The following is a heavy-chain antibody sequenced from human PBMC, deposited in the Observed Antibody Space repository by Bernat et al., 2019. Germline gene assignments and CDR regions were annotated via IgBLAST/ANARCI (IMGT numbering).Heavy chain of an antibody. V-gene: IGHV1-69*06. J-gene: IGHJ6*02. D-gene: IGHD5-18*01. Sequence: QVQLVQSGAEVKKPGSSVKVSCKASGGTFSSYAISWVRQAPGQGLEWMGGIIPIFGTANYAQKFQGRVTITADKSTSTAYMELSSLRSDDTAVYYCARGDVDTAMVSFYYYYGMDVWGQGTTVTVSS. CDR1: GGTFSSYA. CDR2: IIPIFGTA. CDR3: ARGDVDTAMVSFYYYYGMDV.